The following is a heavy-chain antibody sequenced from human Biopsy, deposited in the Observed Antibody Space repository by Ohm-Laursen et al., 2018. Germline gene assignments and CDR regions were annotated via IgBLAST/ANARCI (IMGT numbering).Heavy chain of an antibody. CDR1: GGSISGSS. CDR3: AKHGSGWTGDDALHI. J-gene: IGHJ3*02. D-gene: IGHD6-19*01. V-gene: IGHV4-59*08. Sequence: GTLSLTCTVSGGSISGSSWSWIRQAPGRGLEWVGYISYSGSTSNNPSIKSRITISVDTSKNKISLKVTSVTAADTAVYYCAKHGSGWTGDDALHIWGQGTMVTVSS. CDR2: ISYSGST.